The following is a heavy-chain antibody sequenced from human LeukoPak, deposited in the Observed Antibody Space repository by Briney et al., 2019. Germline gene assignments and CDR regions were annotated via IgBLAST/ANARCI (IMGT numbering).Heavy chain of an antibody. CDR1: GGSISSSNW. CDR3: ARSSYYYAADAFDI. Sequence: PSGTLSLTCAVSGGSISSSNWWSWVRQPPGKGLEWIGEIYHSGSTNYNPSLKSRVTISVDKSKNQFSLKLSSVTVADTAVYYCARSSYYYAADAFDIWGQGTKVTVSS. V-gene: IGHV4-4*02. D-gene: IGHD3-10*01. J-gene: IGHJ3*02. CDR2: IYHSGST.